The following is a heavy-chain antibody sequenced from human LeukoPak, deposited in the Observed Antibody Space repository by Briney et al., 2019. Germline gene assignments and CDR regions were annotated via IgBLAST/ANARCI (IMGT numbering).Heavy chain of an antibody. D-gene: IGHD2-15*01. Sequence: SETLSLTCTVSGYSISSGYYWGWIRQPPGKGLEWIGSIYHSGSTYYNPSLKSRVTISVDTSKNQFSLKLSSVTAADTAVYYCAKRSAVGDWYFDLWGRGTLVTVSS. J-gene: IGHJ2*01. V-gene: IGHV4-38-2*02. CDR1: GYSISSGYY. CDR3: AKRSAVGDWYFDL. CDR2: IYHSGST.